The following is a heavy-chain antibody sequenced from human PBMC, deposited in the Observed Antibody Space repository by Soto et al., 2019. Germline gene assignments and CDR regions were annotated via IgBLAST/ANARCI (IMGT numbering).Heavy chain of an antibody. D-gene: IGHD2-2*01. Sequence: PGLSMRLSCAAAAFAFSTYGMHWVRKAPGKGLEWVAAISEEGTNPYYAGSVKVLLAISTDNFEYPLFLHMNSLRAEDTAVYYCARGDVNVVVPGAMMYDGMDVWGLGTTVTVSS. CDR2: ISEEGTNP. J-gene: IGHJ6*02. CDR3: ARGDVNVVVPGAMMYDGMDV. V-gene: IGHV3-30*09. CDR1: AFAFSTYG.